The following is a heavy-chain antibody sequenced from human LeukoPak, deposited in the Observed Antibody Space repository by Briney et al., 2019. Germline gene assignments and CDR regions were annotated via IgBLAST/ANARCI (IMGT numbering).Heavy chain of an antibody. V-gene: IGHV3-30*19. Sequence: PGRSLRLSCAASGFTFSSYGMHWVRQAPGKGLEWVAVISYDGSNKYYADSVKGRFTISRDNSKNTLYLQMNSLRAEDTAVYYCAREPQGSYNQFDYWGQGTLVTVSS. D-gene: IGHD2-15*01. CDR1: GFTFSSYG. CDR3: AREPQGSYNQFDY. J-gene: IGHJ4*02. CDR2: ISYDGSNK.